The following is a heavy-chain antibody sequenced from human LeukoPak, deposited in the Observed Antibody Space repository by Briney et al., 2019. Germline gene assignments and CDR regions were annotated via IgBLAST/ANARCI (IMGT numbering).Heavy chain of an antibody. CDR3: ARVPILDGYCTRYYFDY. CDR1: GYTFTGYY. V-gene: IGHV1-2*02. Sequence: ASVKVSCKASGYTFTGYYMHWVRQAPGQGLEWMGWINPNSGGTNYAQKFQGRVTMTRDTSISTAYMELSRLRAYDTAVYYCARVPILDGYCTRYYFDYWGQGTLVTVSS. CDR2: INPNSGGT. J-gene: IGHJ4*02. D-gene: IGHD3-9*01.